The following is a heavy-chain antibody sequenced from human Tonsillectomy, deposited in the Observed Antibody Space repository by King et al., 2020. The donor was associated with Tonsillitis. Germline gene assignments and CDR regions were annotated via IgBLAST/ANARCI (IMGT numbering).Heavy chain of an antibody. V-gene: IGHV4-34*01. CDR1: GGSFSTYY. J-gene: IGHJ4*02. D-gene: IGHD3-3*01. CDR2: INHSGST. Sequence: VQLQQWGAGLLKPSETLSLTCAVYGGSFSTYYWSWIRQPPGKGLEWIGEINHSGSTNYNPSLKNRVTISVDTSKNQFSLKLSSVAAADTALYYCERGSLTIFGVAPHYWGQGTLVTVSS. CDR3: ERGSLTIFGVAPHY.